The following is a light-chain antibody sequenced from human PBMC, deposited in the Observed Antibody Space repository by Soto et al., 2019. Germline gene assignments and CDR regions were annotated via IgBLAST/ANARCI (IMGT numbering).Light chain of an antibody. Sequence: IVWTQSRGNQFLSPGERVSIALRATQSVSNNYLAWYQQKPGQATRLLIYGASSRATGIPDRFSGSASGADFTLTLGRLQPGDFALYDCQQYVTSHPGTFGQGTKVDI. CDR1: QSVSNNY. CDR3: QQYVTSHPGT. V-gene: IGKV3-20*01. J-gene: IGKJ1*01. CDR2: GAS.